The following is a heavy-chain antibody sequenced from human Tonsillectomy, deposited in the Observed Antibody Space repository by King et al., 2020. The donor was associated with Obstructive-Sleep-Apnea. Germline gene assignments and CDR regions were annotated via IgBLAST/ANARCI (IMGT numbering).Heavy chain of an antibody. Sequence: VQLVESGGGLVQPGRSLRLSCAASGFTFEDYAMHWFRQAPGKGLEGVSGLSWNGGSIGFAASVNGRTTTSGYNAKNSLYLQMNSLRAEDTALYYCAKDNSSGWYRGLDYWGQGTLVSVSS. CDR2: LSWNGGSI. V-gene: IGHV3-9*01. CDR3: AKDNSSGWYRGLDY. D-gene: IGHD6-19*01. CDR1: GFTFEDYA. J-gene: IGHJ4*02.